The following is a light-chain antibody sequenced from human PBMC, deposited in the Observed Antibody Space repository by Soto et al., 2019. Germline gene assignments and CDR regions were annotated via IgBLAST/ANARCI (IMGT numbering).Light chain of an antibody. CDR2: DVS. V-gene: IGLV2-11*01. CDR1: SSDVGGYNY. J-gene: IGLJ2*01. Sequence: QSALTQPRSVSGSPGQSVTISCTGNSSDVGGYNYVSWYQQHPGKAPKLMIYDVSKRPSGVPDRFSGSKSGNTASLTISGLQAEDEADYYFCSYAGSFVVFGGGTKLTVL. CDR3: CSYAGSFVV.